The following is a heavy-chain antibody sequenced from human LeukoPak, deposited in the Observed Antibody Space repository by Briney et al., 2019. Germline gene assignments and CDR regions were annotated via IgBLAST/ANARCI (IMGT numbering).Heavy chain of an antibody. V-gene: IGHV3-48*01. Sequence: PGGSLRLSCAASGFSTSTYSMGWVRQAPGKGLEWVSYIGSTSIYADPVKGRFTISRDNAKNSLYLQMNSLRAEDTAVYYCARGVEPLAANTLAYWGQGTLVTVSS. CDR1: GFSTSTYS. CDR2: IGSTSI. D-gene: IGHD1-14*01. CDR3: ARGVEPLAANTLAY. J-gene: IGHJ4*02.